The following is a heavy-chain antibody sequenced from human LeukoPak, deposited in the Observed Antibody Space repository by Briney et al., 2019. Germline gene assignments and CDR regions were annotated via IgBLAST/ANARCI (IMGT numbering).Heavy chain of an antibody. D-gene: IGHD6-13*01. CDR3: AREKEYSSSPPDS. CDR2: ISSSSSYI. J-gene: IGHJ4*02. Sequence: PGGSLRLSCAASGFTFSSYSMNWVRQAPGKGLEWVSSISSSSSYIYYADSVKGRFTISRDNAKNSLYLQMNSLRAEDTAVYYWAREKEYSSSPPDSWGQETLVPVPS. V-gene: IGHV3-21*01. CDR1: GFTFSSYS.